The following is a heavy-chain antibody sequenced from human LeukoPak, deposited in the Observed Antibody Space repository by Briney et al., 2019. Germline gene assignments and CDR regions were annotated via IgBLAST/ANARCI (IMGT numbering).Heavy chain of an antibody. CDR2: IYSGGST. CDR3: ARGLTYSDY. J-gene: IGHJ4*02. V-gene: IGHV3-53*01. Sequence: PGGSLRLSCAASGFTFSSYAMSWVRQAPGKGLEWVSVIYSGGSTYYADSVKGRFTISRDNSKNTLYLQMNSLRAEDTAVYYCARGLTYSDYWGQGTLVTVSS. CDR1: GFTFSSYA. D-gene: IGHD2-21*01.